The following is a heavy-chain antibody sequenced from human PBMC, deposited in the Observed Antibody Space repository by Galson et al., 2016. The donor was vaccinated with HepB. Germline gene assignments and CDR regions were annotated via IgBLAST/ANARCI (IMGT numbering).Heavy chain of an antibody. V-gene: IGHV4-59*01. D-gene: IGHD6-19*01. CDR1: GASISGYY. CDR2: IHYSGRT. CDR3: ARDDSGGWYGFHYGMDV. J-gene: IGHJ6*02. Sequence: LSLTFTFSGASISGYYLSWIRPPPGKGLEWIGYIHYSGRTNYNPSLKSRVTISVDTSKNQFSLKLSSVTAADTAVYYCARDDSGGWYGFHYGMDVWGQGTTVTVSS.